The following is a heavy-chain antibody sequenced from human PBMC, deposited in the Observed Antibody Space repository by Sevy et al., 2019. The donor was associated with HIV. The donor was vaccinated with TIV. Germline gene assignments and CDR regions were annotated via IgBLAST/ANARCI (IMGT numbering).Heavy chain of an antibody. Sequence: ASVKVSCKASGGTFSSYAISWVRQAPGQGLEWMGRIIPILGTANYAQKFQGRVTITADESTSTGYMEESSLRSEDTAVSYYARDRRLEVTPPYYYYMDVWGKGTTVTVSS. CDR3: ARDRRLEVTPPYYYYMDV. J-gene: IGHJ6*03. CDR2: IIPILGTA. V-gene: IGHV1-69*11. CDR1: GGTFSSYA. D-gene: IGHD3-3*01.